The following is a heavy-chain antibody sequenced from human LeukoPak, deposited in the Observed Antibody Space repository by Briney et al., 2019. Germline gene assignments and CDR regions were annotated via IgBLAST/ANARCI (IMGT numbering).Heavy chain of an antibody. D-gene: IGHD1-26*01. J-gene: IGHJ4*02. CDR1: GASVSSTDYF. CDR3: VRLSILQIVGDPDY. CDR2: IYASGNT. Sequence: SETLSLTCTVSGASVSSTDYFWNWIRQPAGKGLEWIGRIYASGNTDYNPSLKSRVTMSLDTSKNQFSLNMNSVTAADTALYYCVRLSILQIVGDPDYWGRGTLVTVSS. V-gene: IGHV4-61*02.